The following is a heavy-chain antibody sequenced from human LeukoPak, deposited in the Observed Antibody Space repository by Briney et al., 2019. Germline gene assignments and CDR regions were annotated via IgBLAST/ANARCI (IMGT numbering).Heavy chain of an antibody. CDR1: GFTFSGYS. Sequence: PGGSLRLSCAGSGFTFSGYSLNWVRQAPGKGLEWVSSITSSGSSMYYADSVKGRFTISRDNAKNSLYLQMNSLRAEDTAVYYCARDQWTPPGYYGSGSHYNRATGFDYWGQGTLVTVSS. J-gene: IGHJ4*02. V-gene: IGHV3-21*01. D-gene: IGHD3-10*01. CDR2: ITSSGSSM. CDR3: ARDQWTPPGYYGSGSHYNRATGFDY.